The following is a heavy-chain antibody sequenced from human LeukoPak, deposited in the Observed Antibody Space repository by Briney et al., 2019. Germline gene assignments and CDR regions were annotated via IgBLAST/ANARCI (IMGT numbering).Heavy chain of an antibody. Sequence: GGSLRLSCAASGFTFSSYAMHWVRQAPGKGLEWVSAISGSGGSTYYADSVKGRFTISRDNSKNTLYLQMNSLRAEDTAVYYCARDQGYYVSGSPRWYFDLWGRGTLVTVSS. V-gene: IGHV3-23*01. D-gene: IGHD3-10*01. CDR3: ARDQGYYVSGSPRWYFDL. CDR2: ISGSGGST. J-gene: IGHJ2*01. CDR1: GFTFSSYA.